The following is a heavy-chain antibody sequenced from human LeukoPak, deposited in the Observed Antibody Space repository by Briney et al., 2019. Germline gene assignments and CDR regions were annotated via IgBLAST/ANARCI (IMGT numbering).Heavy chain of an antibody. CDR2: INHSGST. J-gene: IGHJ4*02. D-gene: IGHD3-16*02. V-gene: IGHV4-34*01. Sequence: PGGSLRLSCAASGFTFSSYWMSWVRQPPGKGLEWIGEINHSGSTNYNPSLKSRVTISVDTSKNQFSLKLSSVTAADTAVYYCASIRRVWGSYRTDYWGQETLVTVSS. CDR3: ASIRRVWGSYRTDY. CDR1: GFTFSSYW.